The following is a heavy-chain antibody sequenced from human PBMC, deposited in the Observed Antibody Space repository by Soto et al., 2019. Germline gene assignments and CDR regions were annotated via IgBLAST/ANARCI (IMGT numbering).Heavy chain of an antibody. Sequence: SETLSLTCTVFGGSIDSYYWSWIRQAPGKGLEWIGHISDSGTTNYNPSLGSRVTISVDTSRKLFSLKLSSVTAADTAVYYCARRRYSYGSNWFDPWGQGTLVTVSS. CDR1: GGSIDSYY. V-gene: IGHV4-59*01. D-gene: IGHD5-18*01. CDR2: ISDSGTT. J-gene: IGHJ5*02. CDR3: ARRRYSYGSNWFDP.